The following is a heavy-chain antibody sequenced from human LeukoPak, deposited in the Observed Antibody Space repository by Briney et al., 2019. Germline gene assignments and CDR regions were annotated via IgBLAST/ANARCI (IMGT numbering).Heavy chain of an antibody. D-gene: IGHD6-13*01. J-gene: IGHJ4*02. CDR1: GFTFSNAW. CDR3: TTDLAAAGHDY. Sequence: GGSLRLSCAASGFTFSNAWMSWVRQAPGKGLEWVGRIKSKTDGGTTDYAAPVKGRFTISRDDSKNTLYLQMSSLKTEDTAVYYCTTDLAAAGHDYWGQGTLVTVSS. CDR2: IKSKTDGGTT. V-gene: IGHV3-15*01.